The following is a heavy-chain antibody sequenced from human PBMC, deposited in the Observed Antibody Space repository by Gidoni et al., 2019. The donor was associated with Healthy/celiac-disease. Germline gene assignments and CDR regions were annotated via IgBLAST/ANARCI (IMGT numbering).Heavy chain of an antibody. CDR2: IYYSGGT. Sequence: QVQLQESGPGLVKPSETLSLTCTVSGDSISSYYWSWIRQSPGKGLEWSGYIYYSGGTTYHPSLKSPGTMSVDTSKNPVLLKLRSLTAGDTGVYYCARGYYDSSASYPDAFDIWGQGTMVTVSS. D-gene: IGHD3-22*01. J-gene: IGHJ3*02. V-gene: IGHV4-59*08. CDR3: ARGYYDSSASYPDAFDI. CDR1: GDSISSYY.